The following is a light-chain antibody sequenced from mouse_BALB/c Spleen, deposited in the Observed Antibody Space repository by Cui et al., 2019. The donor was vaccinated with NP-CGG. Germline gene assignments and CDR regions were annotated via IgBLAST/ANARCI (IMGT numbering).Light chain of an antibody. CDR1: TGTGTNNNY. CDR3: ALWYSNHFV. Sequence: QAVVILHSALPPSPGDTVTFTFSASTGTGTNNNYANWVKEKPDHLFTGLIGGTNSRAPGGPARFSGSLIGDKAGLTTTGAQTEEDAIYFCALWYSNHFVFGGGTKLTVL. J-gene: IGLJ1*01. V-gene: IGLV1*01. CDR2: GTN.